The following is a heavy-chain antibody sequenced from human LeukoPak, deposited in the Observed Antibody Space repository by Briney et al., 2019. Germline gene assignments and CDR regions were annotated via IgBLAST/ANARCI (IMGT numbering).Heavy chain of an antibody. D-gene: IGHD2-2*01. CDR2: IYTSGST. J-gene: IGHJ3*02. V-gene: IGHV4-61*02. CDR1: GGSISSGSYY. CDR3: ARDRAPYQLPHHAEGTDAFDI. Sequence: PSETLSLTCTVSGGSISSGSYYWSWIRQPAGKGLEWIGRIYTSGSTNYNPSLKSRVTISVDTSKNQFSLKLSSVTAADTAVYYCARDRAPYQLPHHAEGTDAFDIWGQGTMVTVSS.